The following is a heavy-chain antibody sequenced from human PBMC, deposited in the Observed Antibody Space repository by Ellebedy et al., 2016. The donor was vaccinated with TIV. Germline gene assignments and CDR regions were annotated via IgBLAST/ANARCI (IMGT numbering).Heavy chain of an antibody. Sequence: GESLKISCAASGFTFSNFWMSWVRQAPGKGLEWVANIKEDGSEKHYVDSVKGRFTISRDNAKNSLYLQMNSLRAEDTAVYYCARVGHCSSTRCYPDYWGPGTLVTVSS. CDR3: ARVGHCSSTRCYPDY. CDR2: IKEDGSEK. CDR1: GFTFSNFW. D-gene: IGHD2-2*01. J-gene: IGHJ4*02. V-gene: IGHV3-7*01.